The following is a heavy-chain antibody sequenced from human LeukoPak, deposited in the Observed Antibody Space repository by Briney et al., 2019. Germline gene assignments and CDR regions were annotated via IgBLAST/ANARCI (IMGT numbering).Heavy chain of an antibody. CDR2: ILYDGSNK. V-gene: IGHV3-30*03. CDR1: GFTFSSYS. CDR3: VPIVGAPGNGS. J-gene: IGHJ4*02. D-gene: IGHD1-26*01. Sequence: TGGSLRLSCAASGFTFSSYSMNWVRQAPGKGLEWVAVILYDGSNKYYADSVKGRFTISRDNSKNTLYLQMNSLRAEDTAVYYCVPIVGAPGNGSWGQGTLVTVSS.